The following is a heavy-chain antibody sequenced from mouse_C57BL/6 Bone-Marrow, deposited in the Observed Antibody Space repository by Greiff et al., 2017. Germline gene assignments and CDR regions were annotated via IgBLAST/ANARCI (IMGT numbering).Heavy chain of an antibody. J-gene: IGHJ1*03. CDR2: IYPRGGDT. V-gene: IGHV1-81*01. D-gene: IGHD2-3*01. Sequence: QVQLQQSGAELARPGASVKLSCKASGYTFTSYGISWVKQRTGQGLEWIGEIYPRGGDTYYNEKFKGKATLTADKSSSTEYMELRSLTSDDSAVYFCADGYPWYFEVWGTGTTLTVSS. CDR3: ADGYPWYFEV. CDR1: GYTFTSYG.